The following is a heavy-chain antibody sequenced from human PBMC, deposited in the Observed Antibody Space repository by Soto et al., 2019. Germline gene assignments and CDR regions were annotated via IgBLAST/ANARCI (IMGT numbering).Heavy chain of an antibody. CDR2: ISYEGGNK. D-gene: IGHD3-3*01. CDR3: ARERGTIFGVVTSMAGMDV. Sequence: WWSLRLSCSASVFTFSSYAIQWLRQAPGKGLEWVAVISYEGGNKYYADSVKGRFTISRDNSKNMSYLQMNSLRAEDTAVYYCARERGTIFGVVTSMAGMDVWGQGTTVTVSS. V-gene: IGHV3-30-3*01. CDR1: VFTFSSYA. J-gene: IGHJ6*02.